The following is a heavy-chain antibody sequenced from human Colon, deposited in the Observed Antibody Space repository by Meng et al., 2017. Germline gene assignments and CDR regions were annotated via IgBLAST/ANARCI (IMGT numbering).Heavy chain of an antibody. D-gene: IGHD2-2*01. CDR3: ARTGCSSSSCYDY. J-gene: IGHJ4*02. CDR2: INAGNGNT. V-gene: IGHV1-3*01. CDR1: VYSFTTNA. Sequence: QFQRWQSGAGMKRPGTSLQVSSKASVYSFTTNAIHWIRQATGQRLEWMGWINAGNGNTKYSEKFQSRVTITRDTAASTAYMELSSLRSEDTAVYYCARTGCSSSSCYDYWGQGTLVTVSS.